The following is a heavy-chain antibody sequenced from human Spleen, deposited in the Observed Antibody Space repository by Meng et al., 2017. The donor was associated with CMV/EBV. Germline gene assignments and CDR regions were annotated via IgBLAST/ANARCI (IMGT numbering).Heavy chain of an antibody. CDR1: GGTFSSYA. CDR2: IIPILGIA. J-gene: IGHJ5*02. V-gene: IGHV1-69*10. D-gene: IGHD2-2*01. Sequence: SVKVSCKASGGTFSSYAISWVRQAPGQGLEWMGGIIPILGIANYAQKFQGRVTITADKSTSTAYMELSSLRSEDTAVYYCAREVRSIVVVPAALQAWFDPWGQGTLVTVSS. CDR3: AREVRSIVVVPAALQAWFDP.